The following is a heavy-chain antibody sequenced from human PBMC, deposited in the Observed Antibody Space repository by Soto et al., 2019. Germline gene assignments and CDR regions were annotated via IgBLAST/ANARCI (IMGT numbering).Heavy chain of an antibody. CDR2: IDPSDSQT. Sequence: GESLKISCKGSGYGFAGYWITWVRQKPGKGLEWMGRIDPSDSQTYYSPSFRGHVTISATKSITTVFLQWSSLKASDTAMYYCARQIYDSDTGPNFQYYFDSWGQGTPVTVPQ. CDR1: GYGFAGYW. CDR3: ARQIYDSDTGPNFQYYFDS. V-gene: IGHV5-10-1*01. J-gene: IGHJ4*02. D-gene: IGHD3-22*01.